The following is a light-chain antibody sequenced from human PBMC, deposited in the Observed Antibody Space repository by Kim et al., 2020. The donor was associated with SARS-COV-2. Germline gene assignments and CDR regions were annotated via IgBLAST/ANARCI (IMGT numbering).Light chain of an antibody. CDR3: QQYYSTPLT. J-gene: IGKJ4*01. Sequence: ATINCKSSQSILYSSNNKNYLAWYQQKPGQPPKLLIYWASTRESGVPDRFSGSGSGTDFTLTISSLQAEDVAVYYCQQYYSTPLTFGGGTKVDIK. V-gene: IGKV4-1*01. CDR1: QSILYSSNNKNY. CDR2: WAS.